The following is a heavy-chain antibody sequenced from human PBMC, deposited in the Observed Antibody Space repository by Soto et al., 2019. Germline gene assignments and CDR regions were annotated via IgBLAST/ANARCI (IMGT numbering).Heavy chain of an antibody. J-gene: IGHJ4*01. CDR3: AKEVAVAGDFDY. D-gene: IGHD6-19*01. CDR1: GFTFSSYG. Sequence: LRLSCVASGFTFSSYGIHWVRQAPGKGLEWLTVISYDGGTKYYADSVKGRFTISRDNSKNTLYLQMDSLRPEDTAVYYCAKEVAVAGDFDYWGHGTLVTVSS. V-gene: IGHV3-30*18. CDR2: ISYDGGTK.